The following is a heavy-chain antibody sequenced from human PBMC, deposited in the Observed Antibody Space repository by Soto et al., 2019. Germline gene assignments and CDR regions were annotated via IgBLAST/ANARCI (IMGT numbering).Heavy chain of an antibody. CDR3: ATPSSIAARRRSLVT. D-gene: IGHD6-25*01. CDR2: MNPNSGNT. V-gene: IGHV1-8*01. CDR1: GYTFTSYD. Sequence: ASVKVSCKASGYTFTSYDINWVRQATGQGLEWMGWMNPNSGNTGYAQKFQGRVTMTRNTSISTAYMELSSLRSEDTAVYYCATPSSIAARRRSLVTSAQGTIGNGSA. J-gene: IGHJ5*02.